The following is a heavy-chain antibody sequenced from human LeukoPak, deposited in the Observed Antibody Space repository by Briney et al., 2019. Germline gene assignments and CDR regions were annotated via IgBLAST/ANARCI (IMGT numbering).Heavy chain of an antibody. Sequence: SVEVSCKASGGTFSSYAISWVRQAPGQGLEWMGRIIPIFGTANYAQKFQGRVTITTDESTSTAYMELSSLRSEGTAVYYCARSSGDSSGPLSYWGQGTLVTVSS. CDR2: IIPIFGTA. CDR1: GGTFSSYA. V-gene: IGHV1-69*05. J-gene: IGHJ4*02. CDR3: ARSSGDSSGPLSY. D-gene: IGHD3-22*01.